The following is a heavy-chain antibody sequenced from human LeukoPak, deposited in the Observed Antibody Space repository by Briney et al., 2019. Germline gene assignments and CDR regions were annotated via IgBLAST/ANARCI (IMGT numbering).Heavy chain of an antibody. J-gene: IGHJ4*02. Sequence: QPGGSLRLSCAASGFTFSSYAMHWVRQAPGKGLEWVAVISYDGSNKYYADSVKGRFTISRDNSKNTLYLQMNSLRAEDTAVYYCARDKVRYDSSGYRCYFDYWGQGTLVTVSS. D-gene: IGHD3-22*01. CDR1: GFTFSSYA. CDR3: ARDKVRYDSSGYRCYFDY. V-gene: IGHV3-30*04. CDR2: ISYDGSNK.